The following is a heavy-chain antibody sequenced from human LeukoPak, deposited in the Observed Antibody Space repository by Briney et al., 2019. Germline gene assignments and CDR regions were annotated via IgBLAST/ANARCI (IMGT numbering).Heavy chain of an antibody. Sequence: GGSLRLSCAASGFTFTNYWMTWVRQAPGKGPEWVANIRQDGSETNYVDSVRGRFTIARDTTTNSLSLQMTSLRGEDTAVYYCASRAGKPGNTPWCFDYWGQGALVTVSS. V-gene: IGHV3-7*01. CDR1: GFTFTNYW. CDR3: ASRAGKPGNTPWCFDY. J-gene: IGHJ4*02. CDR2: IRQDGSET. D-gene: IGHD1-7*01.